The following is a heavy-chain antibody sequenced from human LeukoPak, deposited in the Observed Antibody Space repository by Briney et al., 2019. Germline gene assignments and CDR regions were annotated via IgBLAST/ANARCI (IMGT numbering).Heavy chain of an antibody. D-gene: IGHD5-18*01. J-gene: IGHJ4*02. CDR3: ARAGYSYGSIVFDY. Sequence: SETLSLTCAVSGGSLSGSYWSWIRQFPGKGLEWIGFVFYTGSFNYNPSLKSRVRISVDTSRNQFSLKVSSVTAADTGVYYCARAGYSYGSIVFDYWGQGTLVTVSS. CDR2: VFYTGSF. CDR1: GGSLSGSY. V-gene: IGHV4-59*01.